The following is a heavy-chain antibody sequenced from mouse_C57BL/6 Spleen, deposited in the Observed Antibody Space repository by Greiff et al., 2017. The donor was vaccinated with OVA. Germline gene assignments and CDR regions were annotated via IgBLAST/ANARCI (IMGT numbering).Heavy chain of an antibody. V-gene: IGHV5-15*01. Sequence: DVKLVESGGGLVQPGGSLKLSCAASGFTFSDYGMAWVRQAPRKGPEWVAFISNLAYSIYYADTVTGRFTLSRENAKNTLYLEMSSLRSEDTAMYYCARLGVTTGVATPWYFEVWGTGTTVTVSS. CDR1: GFTFSDYG. CDR2: ISNLAYSI. J-gene: IGHJ1*03. D-gene: IGHD1-1*01. CDR3: ARLGVTTGVATPWYFEV.